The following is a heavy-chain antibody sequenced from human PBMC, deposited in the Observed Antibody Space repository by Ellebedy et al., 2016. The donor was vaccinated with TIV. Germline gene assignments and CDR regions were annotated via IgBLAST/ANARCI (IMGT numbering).Heavy chain of an antibody. CDR2: IIPSLGLGTV. J-gene: IGHJ4*02. Sequence: SVKVSCKSSAGTFSSYAITWVRQAPGQGLEWMGGIIPSLGLGTVKIVQKFQDRVTISADISTSTTYMDLSRLTSDDTAVYYCATFVAGAGQFDHWGQGTLVTVSS. D-gene: IGHD6-19*01. V-gene: IGHV1-69*06. CDR1: AGTFSSYA. CDR3: ATFVAGAGQFDH.